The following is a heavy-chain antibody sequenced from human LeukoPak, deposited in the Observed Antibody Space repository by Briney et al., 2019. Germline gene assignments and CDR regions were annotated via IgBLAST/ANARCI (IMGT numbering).Heavy chain of an antibody. J-gene: IGHJ3*02. CDR3: ARRVYRDHDAFDI. D-gene: IGHD2-2*02. V-gene: IGHV4-31*03. CDR1: GGAISSGGYY. Sequence: PSETLSLTCTVSGGAISSGGYYWSWIRQHPGKGLEWIGNIYYSGSTDYNPSLKSRVTMSVDTSTNQFSLKLSSVPTADTAVYYCARRVYRDHDAFDIWGQGTMVTVSS. CDR2: IYYSGST.